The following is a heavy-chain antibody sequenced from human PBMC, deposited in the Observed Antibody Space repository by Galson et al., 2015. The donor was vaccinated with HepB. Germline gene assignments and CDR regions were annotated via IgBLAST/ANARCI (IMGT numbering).Heavy chain of an antibody. V-gene: IGHV6-1*01. Sequence: CAISGDSVSSNSVAWNWIRQSPSRGLEWLGRTYYRSKWYTDYAGSVKSRITINPDTSKNQFSLQLSSVTPEDTAVYYCARSRVTGWDYYGVDVRGHGTTVTVSS. J-gene: IGHJ6*02. CDR3: ARSRVTGWDYYGVDV. D-gene: IGHD6-19*01. CDR2: TYYRSKWYT. CDR1: GDSVSSNSVA.